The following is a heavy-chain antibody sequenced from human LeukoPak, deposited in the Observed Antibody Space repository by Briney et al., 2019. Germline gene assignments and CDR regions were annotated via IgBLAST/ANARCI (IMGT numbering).Heavy chain of an antibody. J-gene: IGHJ4*02. Sequence: GRSLRLSCAASGFTFSSYGMHWVRQAPGKGLEWVAVIWYDGSNKYYADSVKGRFTISRDNSKNMLYLQMNSLRAEDTAVYYCAKDLNRIVVVPAVLDYWGQGTLVTVSS. CDR2: IWYDGSNK. CDR3: AKDLNRIVVVPAVLDY. CDR1: GFTFSSYG. D-gene: IGHD2-2*01. V-gene: IGHV3-33*06.